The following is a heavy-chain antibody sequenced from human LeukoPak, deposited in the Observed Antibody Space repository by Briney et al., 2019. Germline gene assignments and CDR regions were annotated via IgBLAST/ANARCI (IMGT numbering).Heavy chain of an antibody. Sequence: PGGSLRLSCAASGFTFSSYSMNWVRQAPGKGLEWVSYISSSSSTIYYADSVKGRFTISRDNAKNSLYLQMNSLRAEDTAVYYCARDFNIVVVPAAFPFDYWGQGTLVTVSS. CDR2: ISSSSSTI. J-gene: IGHJ4*02. CDR3: ARDFNIVVVPAAFPFDY. CDR1: GFTFSSYS. V-gene: IGHV3-48*04. D-gene: IGHD2-2*01.